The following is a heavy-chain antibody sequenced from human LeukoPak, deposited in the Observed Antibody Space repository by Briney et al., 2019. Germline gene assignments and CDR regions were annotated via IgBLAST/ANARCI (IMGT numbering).Heavy chain of an antibody. V-gene: IGHV3-15*01. CDR2: IKSKTDGGTT. CDR1: GFTFSNAW. D-gene: IGHD6-19*01. J-gene: IGHJ4*02. Sequence: GGSLRLSCAASGFTFSNAWMSWVRQAPGKGLEWVGRIKSKTDGGTTDCAAPEKGRFTISRDDSKNTLYLQMNSLKTEDTAVYYCITGGGSGWYLEYWGQGTLVTVSS. CDR3: ITGGGSGWYLEY.